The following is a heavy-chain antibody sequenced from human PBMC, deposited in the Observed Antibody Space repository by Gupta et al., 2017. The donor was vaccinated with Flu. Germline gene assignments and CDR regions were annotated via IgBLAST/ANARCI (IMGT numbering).Heavy chain of an antibody. CDR2: ISYDGSNK. Sequence: QVQLVESGGGVVQPGRSLRLSCAASGFTFSSYGMHWVRQAPGKGLEWVAVISYDGSNKYYADSVKGRFTISRDNSKNTLYLQMNSLRAEDTAVYYCAKDGDYGEDAYYYGMDVWGQGTTVTVSS. J-gene: IGHJ6*02. V-gene: IGHV3-30*18. D-gene: IGHD4-17*01. CDR3: AKDGDYGEDAYYYGMDV. CDR1: GFTFSSYG.